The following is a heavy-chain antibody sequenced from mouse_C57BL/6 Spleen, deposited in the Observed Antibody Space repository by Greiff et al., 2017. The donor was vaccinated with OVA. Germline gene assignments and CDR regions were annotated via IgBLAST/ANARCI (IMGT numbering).Heavy chain of an antibody. CDR2: IYPGSGNT. V-gene: IGHV1-76*01. Sequence: QVQLQQSGAELVRPGASVKLSCKASGYTFTDYYINWVKQRPGQGLEWIARIYPGSGNTYYNEKFKGKATLTAEKSSSTAYMQLSSLTSEDSAVYFCARRWDGYYGFDYWGQGTTLTVSS. J-gene: IGHJ2*01. D-gene: IGHD2-3*01. CDR3: ARRWDGYYGFDY. CDR1: GYTFTDYY.